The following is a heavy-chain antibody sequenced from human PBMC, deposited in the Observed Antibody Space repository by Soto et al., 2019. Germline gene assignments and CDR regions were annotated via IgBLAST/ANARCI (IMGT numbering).Heavy chain of an antibody. J-gene: IGHJ3*02. CDR2: ISWNSGSI. Sequence: GGSLRLSCAASGFTFDDYAMHWVRQAPGKGLEWVSGISWNSGSIGYADSVKGRFTISRDNAKNSLYLQMNSLRAEDTALYYCAKAMGGFLGYNSKYEAFDIWGQGKMLTVSS. CDR1: GFTFDDYA. CDR3: AKAMGGFLGYNSKYEAFDI. V-gene: IGHV3-9*01. D-gene: IGHD1-7*01.